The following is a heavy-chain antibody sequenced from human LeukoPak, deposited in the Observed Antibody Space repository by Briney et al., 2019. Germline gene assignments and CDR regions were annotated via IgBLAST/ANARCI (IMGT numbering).Heavy chain of an antibody. J-gene: IGHJ5*02. Sequence: AASVKVSCKASGYTFTGYYMHWVRQAPGQGLEWMGWINPNSGDTNYAQKFQGRVTMTRDRSISTVYMELTGLTSDDTAVYYCARASFWESPINWFDPWGQGTLVTVSS. V-gene: IGHV1-2*02. D-gene: IGHD3-16*01. CDR2: INPNSGDT. CDR1: GYTFTGYY. CDR3: ARASFWESPINWFDP.